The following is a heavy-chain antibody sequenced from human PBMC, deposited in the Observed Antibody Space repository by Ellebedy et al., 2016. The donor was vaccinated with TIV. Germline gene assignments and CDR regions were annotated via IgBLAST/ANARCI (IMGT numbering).Heavy chain of an antibody. CDR1: GGSISSYY. D-gene: IGHD2-15*01. V-gene: IGHV4-59*01. CDR3: ARDDGYCSGGSCYGR. Sequence: SETLSLTCTVSGGSISSYYWSWIRQPPGKGLEWIGYIYYSGSTNYNPSLKSRVTISVDTSKNQFSLKLSSVTAADTAVYYCARDDGYCSGGSCYGRWGQGTLVTVSS. CDR2: IYYSGST. J-gene: IGHJ4*02.